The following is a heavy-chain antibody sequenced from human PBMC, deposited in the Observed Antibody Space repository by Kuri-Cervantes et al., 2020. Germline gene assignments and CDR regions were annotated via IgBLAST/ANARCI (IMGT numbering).Heavy chain of an antibody. V-gene: IGHV4-38-2*02. CDR2: FVHSGAT. D-gene: IGHD2-15*01. J-gene: IGHJ2*01. CDR1: GYSISSGYS. Sequence: SETLSLTCTVSGYSISSGYSWGWIRQPPGKGLEWIGSFVHSGATYYSPSLESRVTISVDTSKNQFPLKLSSVTAADTAVYYCARTGRYCSGGSCYPIGYFDLWGRGTLVTVSS. CDR3: ARTGRYCSGGSCYPIGYFDL.